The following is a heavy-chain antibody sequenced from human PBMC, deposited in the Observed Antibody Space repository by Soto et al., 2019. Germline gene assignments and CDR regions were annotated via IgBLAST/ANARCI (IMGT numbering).Heavy chain of an antibody. J-gene: IGHJ6*04. V-gene: IGHV4-38-2*01. D-gene: IGHD2-15*01. CDR2: IFHTGIT. CDR3: EPIPRIEGMEL. CDR1: VYSIISVHS. Sequence: PSETLSLTCSFSVYSIISVHSWGCIRQPPGKWLECIVIIFHTGITYYNPSLKSLVTLSVYTSKNQFSLKLSSVTAADTAVYSCEPIPRIEGMELCGKGNTVNVSS.